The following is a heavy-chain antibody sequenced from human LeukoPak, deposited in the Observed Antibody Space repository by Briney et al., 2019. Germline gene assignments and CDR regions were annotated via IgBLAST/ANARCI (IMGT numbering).Heavy chain of an antibody. CDR3: VSGGDWGFGWYFDV. V-gene: IGHV6-1*01. D-gene: IGHD7-27*01. CDR1: GDSVSSNSGS. Sequence: SQTLSLTCAISGDSVSSNSGSWSWIRQSPSRGPEWLGRIYYRSRWHYEYAVSVQNRISISPDTAKNQFSLQLNSMSPDDSAVYYCVSGGDWGFGWYFDVWGRGALVTVS. CDR2: IYYRSRWHY. J-gene: IGHJ2*01.